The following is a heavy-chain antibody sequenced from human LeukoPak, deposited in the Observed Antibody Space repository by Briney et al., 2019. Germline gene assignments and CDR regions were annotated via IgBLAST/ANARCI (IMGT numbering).Heavy chain of an antibody. CDR1: GYTLTDIS. CDR3: ASETMIPYGMDV. D-gene: IGHD3-22*01. J-gene: IGHJ6*04. CDR2: FDPEDGET. Sequence: GASVKVSCKVSGYTLTDISIHWVRQAPGKGLEWMGGFDPEDGETISAQKFQGRVTMTADTSTDTAYMELSSLRSKDTAVYYCASETMIPYGMDVGGKGTTVSVPS. V-gene: IGHV1-24*01.